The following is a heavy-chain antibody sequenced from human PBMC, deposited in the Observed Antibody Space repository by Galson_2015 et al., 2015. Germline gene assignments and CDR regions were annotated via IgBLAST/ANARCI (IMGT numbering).Heavy chain of an antibody. J-gene: IGHJ4*02. D-gene: IGHD3-10*01. V-gene: IGHV3-23*01. CDR3: AKGRVSGKRGLDFDY. Sequence: SLRLSCAASGFTFSSYAMSWVRRAPGKGLEWVSAISGSGGSTYYADSVKGRFTISRGNSKNTLYLQMNSLRAEDTAVYYCAKGRVSGKRGLDFDYWGQGTLVTVSS. CDR1: GFTFSSYA. CDR2: ISGSGGST.